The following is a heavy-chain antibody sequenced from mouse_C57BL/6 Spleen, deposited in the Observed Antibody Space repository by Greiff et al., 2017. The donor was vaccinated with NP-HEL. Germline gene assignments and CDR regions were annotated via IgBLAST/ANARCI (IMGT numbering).Heavy chain of an antibody. J-gene: IGHJ4*01. D-gene: IGHD2-1*01. CDR1: GYTFTDYN. CDR3: ARKPPIYYGNYDYAMDY. Sequence: VQLQQSGPELVKPGASVKMSCKASGYTFTDYNMHWVKQSHGKSLEWIGYINPNNGGTSYNQKFKGKATLTVNKSSSTAYMELRSLTSEDSAVYYCARKPPIYYGNYDYAMDYWGQGTSVTVSS. V-gene: IGHV1-22*01. CDR2: INPNNGGT.